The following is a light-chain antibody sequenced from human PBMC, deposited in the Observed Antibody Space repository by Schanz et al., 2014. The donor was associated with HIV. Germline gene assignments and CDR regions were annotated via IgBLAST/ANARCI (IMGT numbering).Light chain of an antibody. J-gene: IGLJ3*02. CDR1: NSDIGAYNY. Sequence: QSVLTQPASVSGSPGQSIAISCTGTNSDIGAYNYVSWYQQHPDKAPKLIIYDVNNRPSGVSNRFSGSKSGNTASLTISGLQAEDEADYFCQSFDSGLSGWVFGGGTKLTVL. V-gene: IGLV2-14*03. CDR2: DVN. CDR3: QSFDSGLSGWV.